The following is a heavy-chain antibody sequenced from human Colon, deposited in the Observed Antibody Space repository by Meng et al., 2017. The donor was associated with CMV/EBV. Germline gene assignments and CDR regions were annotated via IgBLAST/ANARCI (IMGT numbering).Heavy chain of an antibody. CDR1: GFIFSRYW. CDR3: ARVWFGLYYCCGMDV. J-gene: IGHJ6*02. V-gene: IGHV3-74*01. CDR2: INGDGSST. Sequence: GESLKISCAASGFIFSRYWMHWVRQVPGKGLVWVSRINGDGSSTSYADSVKGRFTISRDYAKNTLYLQMNNLRAEDTAVYFCARVWFGLYYCCGMDVWGQGTTVTVSS. D-gene: IGHD3-10*01.